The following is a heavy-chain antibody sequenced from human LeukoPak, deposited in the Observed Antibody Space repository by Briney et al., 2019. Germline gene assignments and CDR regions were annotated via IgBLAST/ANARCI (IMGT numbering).Heavy chain of an antibody. Sequence: SVKVSCKASGGTFSSYAISWVRQAPGQGLEWMGGIIPIFGTSNYAQKFQGRVTITADESTSTAYMELSSLRSEDTAVYYCARAPRPITMIVVGNWFDPWGQGTLVTVSS. V-gene: IGHV1-69*13. J-gene: IGHJ5*02. CDR1: GGTFSSYA. CDR3: ARAPRPITMIVVGNWFDP. D-gene: IGHD3-22*01. CDR2: IIPIFGTS.